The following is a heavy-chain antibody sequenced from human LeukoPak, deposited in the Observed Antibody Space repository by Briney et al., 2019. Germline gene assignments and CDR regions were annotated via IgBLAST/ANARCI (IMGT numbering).Heavy chain of an antibody. CDR3: TKGSGYGMNY. CDR1: GFTFDKYA. CDR2: TTWNSSHV. V-gene: IGHV3-9*01. Sequence: GGSLRLSCAASGFTFDKYAMHWVRQAPGKGLEWVSGTTWNSSHVGYADSVKGRFTISRDSAKTSLYLQMNSLRTEDTALYYCTKGSGYGMNYWGQGTLVTVSS. D-gene: IGHD5-12*01. J-gene: IGHJ4*02.